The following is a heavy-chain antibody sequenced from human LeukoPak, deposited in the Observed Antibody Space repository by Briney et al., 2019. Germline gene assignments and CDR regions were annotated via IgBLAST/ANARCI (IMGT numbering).Heavy chain of an antibody. J-gene: IGHJ3*02. D-gene: IGHD3-22*01. Sequence: PSETLSLTCTVSGGSISSSSYYWDWIRQPPGKGLEWIGTIYYSGTTYYNPSLKSRVAISVDTSRNQFSLKLSSVTATDTAVYYCARMIGDDAFDIWGQGTMVTVSS. CDR3: ARMIGDDAFDI. V-gene: IGHV4-39*01. CDR1: GGSISSSSYY. CDR2: IYYSGTT.